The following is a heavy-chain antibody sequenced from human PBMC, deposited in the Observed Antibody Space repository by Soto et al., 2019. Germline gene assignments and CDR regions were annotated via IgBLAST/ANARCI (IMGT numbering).Heavy chain of an antibody. CDR1: GFTFSSYG. D-gene: IGHD6-6*01. CDR3: AKGRDSSSSGNY. V-gene: IGHV3-30*18. Sequence: QVQLVESGGGVVQPGRSLRLSCAASGFTFSSYGMHWVRQAPGEGLEWVAVISYDGSNKYYADSVKGRFTISRDNSKNTLYLQMNSLRAEDTAVYYCAKGRDSSSSGNYWGQGTLVTVSS. J-gene: IGHJ4*02. CDR2: ISYDGSNK.